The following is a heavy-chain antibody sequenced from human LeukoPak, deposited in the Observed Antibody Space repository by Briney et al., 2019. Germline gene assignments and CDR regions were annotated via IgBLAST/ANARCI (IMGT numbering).Heavy chain of an antibody. D-gene: IGHD3-10*01. CDR3: ERVSWFGVLFGAFDI. Sequence: PQTLSLTCTVSGGSITSYSWSWIRQPPGKGLEWVGYIYYSGSTNSNTSPKSGVPISVDTSKNQFSLKLSSVTAADTAVYYCERVSWFGVLFGAFDIWGQGTMVTVSS. CDR1: GGSITSYS. J-gene: IGHJ3*02. V-gene: IGHV4-59*01. CDR2: IYYSGST.